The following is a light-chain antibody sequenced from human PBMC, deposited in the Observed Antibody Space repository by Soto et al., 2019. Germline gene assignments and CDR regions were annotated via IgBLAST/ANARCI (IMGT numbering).Light chain of an antibody. Sequence: EVVLTQSPATLSLSPGERATLSCRASQSVSSNLAWYKQKPGLPPRLLIYGASSRATGIPDRFSGSGSGTDFTLTISRLEPEDFEVYYCQQYGSSLITFGQGTRLEIK. CDR1: QSVSSN. V-gene: IGKV3-20*01. CDR3: QQYGSSLIT. CDR2: GAS. J-gene: IGKJ5*01.